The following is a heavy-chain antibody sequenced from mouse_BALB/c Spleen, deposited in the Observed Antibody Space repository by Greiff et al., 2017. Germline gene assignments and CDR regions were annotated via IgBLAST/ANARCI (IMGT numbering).Heavy chain of an antibody. D-gene: IGHD2-4*01. J-gene: IGHJ4*01. CDR2: ISSGGSYT. V-gene: IGHV5-6-4*01. Sequence: EVQLQESGGGLVKPGGSLKLSCAASGFTFSSYTMSWVRQTPEKRLEWVATISSGGSYTYYPDSVKGRFTISRDNAKNTLYLQMSSLKSEDTAMYYCTRDDYVGDAAMDYWGQGTSVTVSS. CDR1: GFTFSSYT. CDR3: TRDDYVGDAAMDY.